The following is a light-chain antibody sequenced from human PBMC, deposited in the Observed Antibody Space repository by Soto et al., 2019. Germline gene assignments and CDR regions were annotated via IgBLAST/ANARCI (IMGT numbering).Light chain of an antibody. CDR3: GTWDSSLTTFV. J-gene: IGLJ1*01. CDR1: SSNIGEYY. CDR2: END. Sequence: QSVLTQPPSVSAAPGQKVTMSCSGSSSNIGEYYVSWHQQLPGTAPKLLIYENDKRPSGIPDRFSGSKSGTSATLDITGLQTGDEADYYCGTWDSSLTTFVFGPGTKVTVL. V-gene: IGLV1-51*02.